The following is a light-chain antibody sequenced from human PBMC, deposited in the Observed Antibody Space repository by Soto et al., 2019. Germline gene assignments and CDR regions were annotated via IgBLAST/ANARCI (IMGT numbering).Light chain of an antibody. Sequence: EILMTQSPATLSVSPGERATLSCRASQSVSNNLAWYQQKPGQAPRLLIYGASTRATGIPARFSGSGSGTVFTLTISSLQSEDFAVYYCQQYNNWPLTFGGGTKVEIK. V-gene: IGKV3-15*01. CDR2: GAS. CDR3: QQYNNWPLT. CDR1: QSVSNN. J-gene: IGKJ4*01.